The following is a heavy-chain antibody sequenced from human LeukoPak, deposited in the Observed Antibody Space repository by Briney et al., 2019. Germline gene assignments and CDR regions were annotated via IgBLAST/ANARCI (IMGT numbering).Heavy chain of an antibody. J-gene: IGHJ3*02. CDR2: ISGSAGSI. V-gene: IGHV3-23*01. CDR1: GFTFSNYA. CDR3: AREFTMIVVVRVQSAFDI. Sequence: QTGGSLSLSCAASGFTFSNYAMSWVRQAPGKGLEGVSSISGSAGSIYYADSVKGRFTISRDNSKNTLYLQMNSLRAEDTAVYYCAREFTMIVVVRVQSAFDIWGQGTMVTVSS. D-gene: IGHD3-22*01.